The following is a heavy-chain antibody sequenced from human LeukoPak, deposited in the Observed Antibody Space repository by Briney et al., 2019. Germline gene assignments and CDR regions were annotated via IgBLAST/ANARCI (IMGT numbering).Heavy chain of an antibody. CDR3: ARDRWSYDSSGYPIYYFDY. V-gene: IGHV1-46*01. CDR2: INPSGGST. CDR1: GYTFTSYY. Sequence: AASVKVSCKASGYTFTSYYMHWVRQAPGQGLEWMGIINPSGGSTSYAQKFQGRVTMTRDTSTSTVYMELSSLRSEDTAVYYCARDRWSYDSSGYPIYYFDYWGQGTLVTVSS. D-gene: IGHD3-22*01. J-gene: IGHJ4*02.